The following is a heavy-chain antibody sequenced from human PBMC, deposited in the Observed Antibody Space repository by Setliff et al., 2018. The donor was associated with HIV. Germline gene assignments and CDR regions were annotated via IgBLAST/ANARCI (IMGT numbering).Heavy chain of an antibody. Sequence: SETLSLTCSFSGGSISSHYWSWIRQTPGKGLEWIGTVYNPERITYNPSLRSRVTISVDTSQDQFSLKLRSVTAADTGVYYCARGHTKNYYGGDFFDFWGQGSLVTVSS. CDR1: GGSISSHY. V-gene: IGHV4-59*11. CDR3: ARGHTKNYYGGDFFDF. J-gene: IGHJ4*02. D-gene: IGHD1-26*01. CDR2: VYNPERI.